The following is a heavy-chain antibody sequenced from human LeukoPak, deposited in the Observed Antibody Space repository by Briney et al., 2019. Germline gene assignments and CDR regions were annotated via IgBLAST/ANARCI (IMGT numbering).Heavy chain of an antibody. CDR1: GGSLSSYY. V-gene: IGHV4-59*08. CDR2: IYYSGST. CDR3: VRKNTSGWYEDYFDY. D-gene: IGHD6-13*01. J-gene: IGHJ4*02. Sequence: PSETLSLTCTVSGGSLSSYYWSWIRQPPGKGLEWIGYIYYSGSTNYNPSLKSRVTISVDTSKNQFSLKLSSVTAADTAVYYCVRKNTSGWYEDYFDYWGQGTLVTVSS.